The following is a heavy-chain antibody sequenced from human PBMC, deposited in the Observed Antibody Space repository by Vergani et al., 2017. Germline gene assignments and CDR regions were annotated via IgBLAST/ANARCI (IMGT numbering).Heavy chain of an antibody. CDR2: IYYSGSA. CDR3: ARLQANDDGWGSLDSFDY. V-gene: IGHV4-39*01. CDR1: GGSIRSSSYY. J-gene: IGHJ4*02. Sequence: QLHLQESGPGLVKPSETLSLICTVSGGSIRSSSYYWGWIRQPPGKGLEWVGTIYYSGSAYYNPSLKTRVTISVDTSQNQFSLKLSSVTAADTAVYYCARLQANDDGWGSLDSFDYWGQGTPVTVSS. D-gene: IGHD3-10*01.